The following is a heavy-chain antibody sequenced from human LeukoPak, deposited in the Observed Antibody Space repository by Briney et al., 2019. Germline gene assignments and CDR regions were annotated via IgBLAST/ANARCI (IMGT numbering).Heavy chain of an antibody. CDR1: GFTFSTYS. Sequence: PGGSLRLSCAASGFTFSTYSMNWVRQAPGKGLEWVSYISSRDNTKYYADSVKGRFTISRDNAKNSLYLQMNSLRAEDTAVYYCARDYNWSPDYWGQGTLVTVSS. D-gene: IGHD1-20*01. V-gene: IGHV3-48*04. J-gene: IGHJ4*02. CDR3: ARDYNWSPDY. CDR2: ISSRDNTK.